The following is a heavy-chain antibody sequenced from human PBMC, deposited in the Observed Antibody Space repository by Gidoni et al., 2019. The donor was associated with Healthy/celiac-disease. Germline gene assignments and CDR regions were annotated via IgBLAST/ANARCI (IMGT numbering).Heavy chain of an antibody. V-gene: IGHV5-51*01. CDR1: GYSFTSYW. J-gene: IGHJ4*02. Sequence: EVQLVQSGAEVKKPGESLKISCKGSGYSFTSYWIGWVRQMPGKGPEWMGIIYPGDSDTRYSPSFQGQVTISADKSISTAYLQWSSLKASDTAMYYCASSTHHPILRNCGGDCFPTNWGQGTLVTVSS. D-gene: IGHD2-21*01. CDR2: IYPGDSDT. CDR3: ASSTHHPILRNCGGDCFPTN.